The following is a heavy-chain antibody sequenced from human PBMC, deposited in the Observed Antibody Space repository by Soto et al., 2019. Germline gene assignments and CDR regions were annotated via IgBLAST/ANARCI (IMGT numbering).Heavy chain of an antibody. V-gene: IGHV1-69*01. Sequence: QVQLVQSGAEVKKPGSSVKVSCTASGGSLRNSVISWVRQAPAQRLEWMGGVIPILGTANYAQKFQGRVTMTADEATSTAYMASSSLSPDDTAVYYSARLGHPGHWGPGTLVIVSS. CDR3: ARLGHPGH. J-gene: IGHJ4*02. CDR1: GGSLRNSV. CDR2: VIPILGTA.